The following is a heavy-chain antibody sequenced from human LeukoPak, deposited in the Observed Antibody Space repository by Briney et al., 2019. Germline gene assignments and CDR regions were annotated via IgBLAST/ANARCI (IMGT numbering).Heavy chain of an antibody. CDR1: GFTFSSYA. D-gene: IGHD3-22*01. Sequence: GGSLRLSCSASGFTFSSYAMHWVRQAPGKGLEWVAVISYDGSNKYYADSVKGRFTISRDNSKNTLYLQMNSLRAEDTAVYYCARRAGDYSHPYDYWGQGTLVTVSS. J-gene: IGHJ4*02. V-gene: IGHV3-30*14. CDR2: ISYDGSNK. CDR3: ARRAGDYSHPYDY.